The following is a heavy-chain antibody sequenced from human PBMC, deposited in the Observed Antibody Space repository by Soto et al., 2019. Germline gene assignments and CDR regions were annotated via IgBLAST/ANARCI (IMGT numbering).Heavy chain of an antibody. J-gene: IGHJ6*02. CDR1: GYTFTNYF. CDR2: INPGNRIT. CDR3: AKDPNYYDFWAGSYYYHGMDV. Sequence: QVQLVQSGAEVKEPGASVKVACKTSGYTFTNYFVHWVRQAPGQGLEWMGAINPGNRITNYALKFQGRVTMTSYTSTNTVYLELSSLRSEDTAVYSCAKDPNYYDFWAGSYYYHGMDVWGQGTTVTVSS. D-gene: IGHD3-3*01. V-gene: IGHV1-46*01.